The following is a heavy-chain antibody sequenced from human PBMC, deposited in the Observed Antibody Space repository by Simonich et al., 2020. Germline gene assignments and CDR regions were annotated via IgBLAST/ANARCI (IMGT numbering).Heavy chain of an antibody. CDR3: ARDGLGTAYYYYMDV. CDR2: IKQDGSEK. V-gene: IGHV3-7*01. J-gene: IGHJ6*03. Sequence: EVQLVESGGGLVQPGGSLRLSCAASGFTFSSYWMSWVRQAPGKGLEWVANIKQDGSEKDYVDSVKGRFTISRVNAKNSLYLERNSLRAEDTAVYYCARDGLGTAYYYYMDVWGKGTTVTVSS. CDR1: GFTFSSYW. D-gene: IGHD7-27*01.